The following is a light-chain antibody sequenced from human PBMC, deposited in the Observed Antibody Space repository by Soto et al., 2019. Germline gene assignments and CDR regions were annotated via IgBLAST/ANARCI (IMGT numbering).Light chain of an antibody. Sequence: LTQSSGTLSLSPGERATLSCRASQSVSSNYLAWYQQKPGQAPRLLIYGASSRATGIPGRFSGSGSGTDFTLTISRLEPEDFAVYYCQQYGSSLLTFGGGTKVAI. CDR1: QSVSSNY. V-gene: IGKV3-20*01. CDR3: QQYGSSLLT. CDR2: GAS. J-gene: IGKJ4*01.